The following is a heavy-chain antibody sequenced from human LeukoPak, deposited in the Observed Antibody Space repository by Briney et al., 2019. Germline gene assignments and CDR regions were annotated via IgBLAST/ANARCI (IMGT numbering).Heavy chain of an antibody. J-gene: IGHJ4*02. CDR2: ISYDGSNK. V-gene: IGHV3-30-3*01. D-gene: IGHD4-17*01. CDR1: GFTFSSYA. Sequence: GGSLRLSCAASGFTFSSYAMPWVRQAPGKGLEWVAVISYDGSNKYYADSVKGRSTISRDNSKNTLYLQMNSLRAEDTAVYYCARDYGDYGFYYFDYWGQGTLVTVSS. CDR3: ARDYGDYGFYYFDY.